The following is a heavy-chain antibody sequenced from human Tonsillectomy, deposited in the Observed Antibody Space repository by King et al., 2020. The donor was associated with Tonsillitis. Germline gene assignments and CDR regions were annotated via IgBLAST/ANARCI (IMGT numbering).Heavy chain of an antibody. Sequence: QVQLVESGGGVVQPGRSLRLSCAASGFTFSTYGLHWVRQTPGKGLEGVALIWFDGSNQYYADSVKGRFTISRDNSKNTLYLQMNSLRAEDTAVYYCARDRFYNSGSHQDFFDHWGQGTLVTVSS. CDR3: ARDRFYNSGSHQDFFDH. CDR1: GFTFSTYG. J-gene: IGHJ4*02. V-gene: IGHV3-33*08. D-gene: IGHD3-10*01. CDR2: IWFDGSNQ.